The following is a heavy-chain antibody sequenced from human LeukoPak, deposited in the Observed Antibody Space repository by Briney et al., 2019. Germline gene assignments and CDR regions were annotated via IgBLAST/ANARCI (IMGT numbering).Heavy chain of an antibody. V-gene: IGHV3-23*01. D-gene: IGHD1-26*01. J-gene: IGHJ4*02. CDR1: GFTFSSYA. Sequence: GGSLRLSCAASGFTFSSYAMSWVRQAPGKGLEWVSAISGSGGSTYYADSVKGRFTISRDNSKNTLYLRMNSLRAEDTAVYYCAKGRNQWELLPEFDYWGQGTLVTVSS. CDR2: ISGSGGST. CDR3: AKGRNQWELLPEFDY.